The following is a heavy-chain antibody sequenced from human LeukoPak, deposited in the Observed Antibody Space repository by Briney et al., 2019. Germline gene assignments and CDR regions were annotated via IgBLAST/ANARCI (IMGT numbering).Heavy chain of an antibody. J-gene: IGHJ4*02. D-gene: IGHD1-7*01. CDR3: ARGDNWNYVPLDY. CDR1: GYTFTSYG. V-gene: IGHV1-2*02. Sequence: ASVKVSCKASGYTFTSYGISWVRQAPGQGLEWMGWINPNSGGTNYAQKFQGRVTMTRDTSISTAYMELSRLRSDDTAVYYCARGDNWNYVPLDYWGQGTLVTVSS. CDR2: INPNSGGT.